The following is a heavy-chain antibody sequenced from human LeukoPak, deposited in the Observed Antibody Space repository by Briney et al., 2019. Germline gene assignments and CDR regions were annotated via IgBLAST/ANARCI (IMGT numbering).Heavy chain of an antibody. CDR3: AKYGSGTYYNGLH. Sequence: GGSLTLSCAASGFSFSTYAMSWVRQAPGKGPEWVSSISTSGVGMYYPDSVKGRFTISRDNSKNTLYLLINSLRAEDTALYYCAKYGSGTYYNGLHWGQGTLVTVSS. CDR1: GFSFSTYA. D-gene: IGHD3-10*01. J-gene: IGHJ4*02. CDR2: ISTSGVGM. V-gene: IGHV3-23*01.